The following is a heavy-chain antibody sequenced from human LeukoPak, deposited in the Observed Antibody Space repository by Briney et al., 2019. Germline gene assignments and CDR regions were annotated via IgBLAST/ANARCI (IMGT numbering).Heavy chain of an antibody. CDR2: ISAYNGNT. Sequence: ASVKVSCKASDYTFTNYGISWVRQAPGQGLEWMGWISAYNGNTNYAQKFQGRVTMTTDASTNTAYMELRSLRSDDTAVYYCARVPEGRDLSRKLVRFYFDYWGQGTLVTVSS. J-gene: IGHJ4*02. V-gene: IGHV1-18*01. CDR3: ARVPEGRDLSRKLVRFYFDY. CDR1: DYTFTNYG. D-gene: IGHD6-13*01.